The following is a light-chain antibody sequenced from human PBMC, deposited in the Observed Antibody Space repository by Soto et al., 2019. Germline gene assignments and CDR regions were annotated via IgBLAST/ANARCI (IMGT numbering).Light chain of an antibody. J-gene: IGKJ4*01. V-gene: IGKV1-33*01. CDR1: QSIANF. CDR2: DAS. Sequence: DVQMTQSPSSLSASVGDRVIITCTANQSIANFLNWFQHKPGQAPKLLISDASHLELGVSSRFSGSRSGTDFVLEISNLQSEDVATYFCQQYEDLPLTFGGGTKVDI. CDR3: QQYEDLPLT.